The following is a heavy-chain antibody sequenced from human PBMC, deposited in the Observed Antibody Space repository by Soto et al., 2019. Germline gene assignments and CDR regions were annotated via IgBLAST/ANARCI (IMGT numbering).Heavy chain of an antibody. CDR1: GYKFSSYG. V-gene: IGHV1-18*03. D-gene: IGHD3-22*01. J-gene: IGHJ4*02. CDR2: ISTYSGNT. CDR3: VRVNEGFYYDGSRYYDF. Sequence: XSVKVSCKASGYKFSSYGICWLRQAPGQGLQWMGWISTYSGNTNVAQDFRDRLTMTTDTATNTAYMELRSLRSDDIAFYYCVRVNEGFYYDGSRYYDFSGQGNLATVSS.